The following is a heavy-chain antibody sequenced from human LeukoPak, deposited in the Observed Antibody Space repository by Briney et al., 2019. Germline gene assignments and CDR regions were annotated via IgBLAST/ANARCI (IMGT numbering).Heavy chain of an antibody. CDR3: AKDRQWLGQRPSNFDY. Sequence: RGSLRLSCVTSEFTFSSYGMSWVRQAPGKGLEWVSGISSSGGSTYYADSVKGRFTISRDDSKNTVYLKMTRLRADDTALYYCAKDRQWLGQRPSNFDYWGQGTLVTVSS. CDR2: ISSSGGST. D-gene: IGHD6-19*01. J-gene: IGHJ4*02. CDR1: EFTFSSYG. V-gene: IGHV3-23*01.